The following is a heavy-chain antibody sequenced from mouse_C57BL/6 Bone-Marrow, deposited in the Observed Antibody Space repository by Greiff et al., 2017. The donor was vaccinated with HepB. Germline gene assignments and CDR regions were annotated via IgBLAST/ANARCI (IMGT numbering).Heavy chain of an antibody. CDR1: GFNIKNTY. V-gene: IGHV14-3*01. D-gene: IGHD1-1*01. CDR2: IDPANGNT. Sequence: VQLQQSVAELVRPGASVKLSCTASGFNIKNTYMHWVKQRPEQGLEWIGRIDPANGNTKYATKFQGKATITADTSSNTAYLQLRSLTSEDTDISYCARRERYYYGSSYGYFDVWGTGTTVTVSS. J-gene: IGHJ1*03. CDR3: ARRERYYYGSSYGYFDV.